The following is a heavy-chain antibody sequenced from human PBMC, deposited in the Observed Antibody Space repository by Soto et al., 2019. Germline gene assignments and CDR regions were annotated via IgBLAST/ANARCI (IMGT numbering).Heavy chain of an antibody. CDR1: GFTFRSYA. Sequence: GGSLRLSCAASGFTFRSYAMNWVRQTQEKGLEWVSSISSTSTYTHYADSVKGRFTISRDNANNSLFLRMNSLRAEDTAIYYCARDLALAGNYWGQGALVTVSS. CDR3: ARDLALAGNY. CDR2: ISSTSTYT. V-gene: IGHV3-21*01. D-gene: IGHD6-19*01. J-gene: IGHJ4*02.